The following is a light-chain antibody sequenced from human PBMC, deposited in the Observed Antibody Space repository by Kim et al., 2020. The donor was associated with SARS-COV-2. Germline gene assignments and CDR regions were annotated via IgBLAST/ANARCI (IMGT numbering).Light chain of an antibody. CDR1: QSVSSN. J-gene: IGKJ4*01. CDR3: QQYNNWPLT. Sequence: SVSPGESATLSCRASQSVSSNLAWYQQKPGQAPRLLIYGASTRATGIPARFSGSGSGTEFTLTISSLQSEDFAVYYCQQYNNWPLTFGGGTKLEIK. CDR2: GAS. V-gene: IGKV3-15*01.